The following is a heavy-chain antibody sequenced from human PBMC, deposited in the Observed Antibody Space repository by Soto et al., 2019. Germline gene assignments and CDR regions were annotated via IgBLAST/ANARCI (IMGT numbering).Heavy chain of an antibody. CDR2: IIPIFGTA. J-gene: IGHJ5*02. V-gene: IGHV1-69*06. CDR1: GGTFSSYA. CDR3: ATSREQPNYNWFDP. Sequence: QVQLVQSGAEVKKPGSSVKVSCKASGGTFSSYAISWVRQAPGQGLEWMGGIIPIFGTANYVQKFQGRVTITADKSTSTADMELSSLRSEDTAVYYCATSREQPNYNWFDPWGQGTLVTVSS. D-gene: IGHD6-13*01.